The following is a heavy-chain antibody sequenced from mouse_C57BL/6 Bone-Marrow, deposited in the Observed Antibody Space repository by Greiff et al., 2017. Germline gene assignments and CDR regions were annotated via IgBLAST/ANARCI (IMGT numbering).Heavy chain of an antibody. CDR2: ISSGGSYT. CDR1: GFTFSSYG. Sequence: EVQLVESGGDLVKPGGSLILSCAVSGFTFSSYGMSLVRQTPYKRLEWVATISSGGSYTYYPDSVMGRFTISRDTAKNTLYLQMNSLKSEDTAMYYCARITTVVVPMDYWGQGTSVTVSS. D-gene: IGHD1-1*01. J-gene: IGHJ4*01. V-gene: IGHV5-6*01. CDR3: ARITTVVVPMDY.